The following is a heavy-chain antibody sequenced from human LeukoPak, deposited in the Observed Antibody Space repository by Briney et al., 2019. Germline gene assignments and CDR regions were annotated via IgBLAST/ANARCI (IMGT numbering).Heavy chain of an antibody. Sequence: PGGSLRLSCEGSGFTFSSYSMNWFRQAPGKGLEWVASIRSDSNNIYYSDSVRGRFTISRDNAKKSLYLQMNSLRAEDTAVYYCARSTSVDYYFDYWGQGALVTVSS. CDR1: GFTFSSYS. CDR2: IRSDSNNI. V-gene: IGHV3-21*01. D-gene: IGHD2-15*01. J-gene: IGHJ4*02. CDR3: ARSTSVDYYFDY.